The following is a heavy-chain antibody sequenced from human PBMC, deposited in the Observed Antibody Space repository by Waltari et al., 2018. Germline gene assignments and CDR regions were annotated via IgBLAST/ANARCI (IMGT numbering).Heavy chain of an antibody. D-gene: IGHD3-9*01. CDR3: AKDLGPLLRYFDWLPGAFDI. CDR1: GFTFSSYG. J-gene: IGHJ3*02. CDR2: IRYDGSNK. Sequence: QVQLVESGGGVVQPGGSLRLSCAASGFTFSSYGMHWVRQAPVKGLGWVAFIRYDGSNKYYADSVKGRFTISRDNSKNTLYLQMNSLRAEDTAVYYCAKDLGPLLRYFDWLPGAFDIWGQGTMVTVSS. V-gene: IGHV3-30*02.